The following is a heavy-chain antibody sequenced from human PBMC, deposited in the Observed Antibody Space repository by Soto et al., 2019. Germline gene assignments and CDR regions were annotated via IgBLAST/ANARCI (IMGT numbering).Heavy chain of an antibody. Sequence: QVQLQESGPGLVKPSETLSLTCTVSDGSISTYYWSWIRQPPGKGLEWIGCIHYSGSTDYDPSLKSRVTISVATSKNQFSLKLSAVTTADTAMYYCARSDYGDYLTAFDIWGQGTMVTVSS. CDR1: DGSISTYY. V-gene: IGHV4-59*01. CDR2: IHYSGST. CDR3: ARSDYGDYLTAFDI. J-gene: IGHJ3*02. D-gene: IGHD4-17*01.